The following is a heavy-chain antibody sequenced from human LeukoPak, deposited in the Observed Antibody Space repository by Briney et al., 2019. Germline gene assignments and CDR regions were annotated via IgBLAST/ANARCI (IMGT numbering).Heavy chain of an antibody. Sequence: ASVKVSCKASGYTFTGYFMHWVRQAPGQGLEWMGWINPNSGGTNYAQKFQGRVTMTRDTSISTAYMELSWLRSDDTAIYYCARADKEAAVGRWFDPWGQGTLVTVSS. CDR2: INPNSGGT. D-gene: IGHD6-13*01. CDR3: ARADKEAAVGRWFDP. J-gene: IGHJ5*02. V-gene: IGHV1-2*02. CDR1: GYTFTGYF.